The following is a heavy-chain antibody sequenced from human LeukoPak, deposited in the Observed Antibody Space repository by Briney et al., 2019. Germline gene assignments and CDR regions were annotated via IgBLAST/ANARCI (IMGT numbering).Heavy chain of an antibody. CDR2: IKQDGSEK. J-gene: IGHJ4*02. Sequence: PGGSLRLSCAASGFTFSSFWMTWVRQAPGKGLQWVANIKQDGSEKRYVDSVEGRFTISRDNAKNSLYLQMNSLRVEDTVVYYCARAPGAAAIDYWGQGTQVTVSS. CDR3: ARAPGAAAIDY. CDR1: GFTFSSFW. V-gene: IGHV3-7*01. D-gene: IGHD2-2*01.